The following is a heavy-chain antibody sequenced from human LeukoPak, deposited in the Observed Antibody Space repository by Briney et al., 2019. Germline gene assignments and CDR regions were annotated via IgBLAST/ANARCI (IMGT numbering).Heavy chain of an antibody. D-gene: IGHD3-3*01. V-gene: IGHV5-51*01. CDR2: IYPGDSGT. CDR1: GCSFTSCW. CDR3: ARHLGDPEWLLFLLPNWFDR. J-gene: IGHJ5*02. Sequence: GASLQISSKGSGCSFTSCWFGWVRPMPGKGLEWRGIIYPGDSGTSYSPSFQGQVTISVDKSISTAYLQWSSLKASDTAMYYCARHLGDPEWLLFLLPNWFDRWGQGTLVTVSS.